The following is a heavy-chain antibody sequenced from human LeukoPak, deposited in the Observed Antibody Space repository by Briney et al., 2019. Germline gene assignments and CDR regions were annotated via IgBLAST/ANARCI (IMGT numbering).Heavy chain of an antibody. V-gene: IGHV1-2*02. Sequence: ASVKVSCKASGYTFTGYYIHWVRQGPGQGLGWMGWINPNSDVTNYAQKFQGRVTVTRDTSISTVYMELSSLRSDDTAVYYCATAVVGVHDSFDIWGQGTRVTVSS. CDR1: GYTFTGYY. D-gene: IGHD1-26*01. CDR2: INPNSDVT. CDR3: ATAVVGVHDSFDI. J-gene: IGHJ3*02.